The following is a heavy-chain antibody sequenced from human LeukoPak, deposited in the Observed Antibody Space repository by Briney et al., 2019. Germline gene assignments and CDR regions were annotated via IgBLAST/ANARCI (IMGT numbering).Heavy chain of an antibody. J-gene: IGHJ4*02. V-gene: IGHV3-48*02. CDR1: GFTFSSYS. CDR3: ARDPYGGNARFDY. Sequence: GGSLRLSCAASGFTFSSYSMNWVRQAPGKGLEWVSYISSSSTIYYADSVKGRFTISRDNAKNSLYLQMNSLRDEDTAVYYCARDPYGGNARFDYWGQGTLVTVSS. D-gene: IGHD4-23*01. CDR2: ISSSSTI.